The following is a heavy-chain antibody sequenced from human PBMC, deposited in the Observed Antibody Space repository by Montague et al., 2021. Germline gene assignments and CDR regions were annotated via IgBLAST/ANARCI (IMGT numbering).Heavy chain of an antibody. CDR2: VSHGGRT. V-gene: IGHV4-38-2*02. Sequence: SETLSLTCTVSRSLINSDYYCGWIRQPPGKGLQWMGSVSHGGRTYYNPSLNSRVTISADTSNNHFSLQLSAVTAADTAMYYCARERDRYYYMDIWGKGTTITVSS. CDR1: RSLINSDYY. CDR3: ARERDRYYYMDI. J-gene: IGHJ6*03.